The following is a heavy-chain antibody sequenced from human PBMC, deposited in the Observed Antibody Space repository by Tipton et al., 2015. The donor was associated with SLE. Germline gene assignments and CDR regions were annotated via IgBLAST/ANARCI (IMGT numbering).Heavy chain of an antibody. Sequence: TLSLTCTVSGDSINNNGYYWGWFRQPPGKALEWIGSIFHSGYTYYNPSLKSRVTLSLDTSKSQFSLKLSSMTAADTAVYYCARSYYDSWSGYSYDGFDIWAQGTMVAVSS. D-gene: IGHD3-3*01. CDR1: GDSINNNGYY. CDR2: IFHSGYT. CDR3: ARSYYDSWSGYSYDGFDI. V-gene: IGHV4-39*01. J-gene: IGHJ3*02.